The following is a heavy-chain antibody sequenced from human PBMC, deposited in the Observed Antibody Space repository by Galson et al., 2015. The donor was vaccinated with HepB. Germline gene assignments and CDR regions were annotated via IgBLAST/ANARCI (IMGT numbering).Heavy chain of an antibody. CDR1: GYSFTTYW. CDR2: IYPGDSDT. J-gene: IGHJ4*02. CDR3: ASLRGADPLGFDY. V-gene: IGHV5-51*01. Sequence: QSGAEVKKPGESLKISCKGSGYSFTTYWIGWVRQMPGKGLEWMGIIYPGDSDTRYSPFFQGQVTISADRSINTAYLQWSSLKASDTAMYYCASLRGADPLGFDYWGQGTLVTVSS. D-gene: IGHD3-16*01.